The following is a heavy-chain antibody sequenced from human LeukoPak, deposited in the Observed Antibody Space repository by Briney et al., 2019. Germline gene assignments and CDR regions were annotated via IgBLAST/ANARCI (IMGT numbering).Heavy chain of an antibody. D-gene: IGHD2-21*02. Sequence: SQTLSLTCTVSGGSISSGGYYWSWIRQPPGKGLEWIGEINHSGSTNYNPSLKSRVTISVDTSKNQFSLKLSSVTAADTAVYYCAGYQPGASQIVVVTAIGHDAFDIWGQGTMVTVSS. CDR2: INHSGST. CDR1: GGSISSGGYY. CDR3: AGYQPGASQIVVVTAIGHDAFDI. V-gene: IGHV4-31*03. J-gene: IGHJ3*02.